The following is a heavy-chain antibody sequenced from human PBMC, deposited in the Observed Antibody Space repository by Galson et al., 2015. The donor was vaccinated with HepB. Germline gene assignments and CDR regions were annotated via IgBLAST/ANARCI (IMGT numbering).Heavy chain of an antibody. D-gene: IGHD5-12*01. CDR1: GFTFGDYA. CDR3: TRDPNIVATIAPFDY. CDR2: IRSKAYGGTT. J-gene: IGHJ4*02. Sequence: SLRLSCAASGFTFGDYAMSWVRQAPGKGLEWVGFIRSKAYGGTTEYAASVKGRFTISRDDSKSIAYLQMNSLKTEDTAVYYCTRDPNIVATIAPFDYWGQGTLVTVSS. V-gene: IGHV3-49*04.